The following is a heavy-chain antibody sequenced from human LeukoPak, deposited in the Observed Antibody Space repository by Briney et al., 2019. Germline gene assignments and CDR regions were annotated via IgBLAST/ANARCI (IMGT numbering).Heavy chain of an antibody. CDR1: GSTFSSYS. J-gene: IGHJ4*02. Sequence: GGSLRLSCAASGSTFSSYSMNWVRQAPGKGLEWVSSISSSSSYIYYADSVKGRFTISSDNAKNSLYLQMNSLRAEDTAVYYCARTDSGSYYGPYWGQGTLVTVSS. D-gene: IGHD1-26*01. V-gene: IGHV3-21*01. CDR3: ARTDSGSYYGPY. CDR2: ISSSSSYI.